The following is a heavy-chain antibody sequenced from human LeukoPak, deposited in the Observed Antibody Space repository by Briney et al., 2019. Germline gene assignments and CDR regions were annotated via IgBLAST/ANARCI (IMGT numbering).Heavy chain of an antibody. CDR3: AGEGYSYYYYYMDV. CDR2: IYTSGST. V-gene: IGHV4-4*07. J-gene: IGHJ6*03. Sequence: SETLSLTCTVSGGSISSYYWSWIRQPAGKGLEWIGRIYTSGSTNYNPPLKSRVTMSVDTSKNQFSLKLSSVTAADTAVYYCAGEGYSYYYYYMDVWGKGTTVTISS. CDR1: GGSISSYY. D-gene: IGHD2-15*01.